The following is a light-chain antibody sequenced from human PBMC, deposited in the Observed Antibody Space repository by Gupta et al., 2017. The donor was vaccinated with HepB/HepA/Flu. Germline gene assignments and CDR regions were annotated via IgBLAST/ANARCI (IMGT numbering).Light chain of an antibody. J-gene: IGKJ4*01. CDR3: QQYSSSPLT. Sequence: ELVFTQSPRTLSLSPGERATLSCRASQSLSSSFLVWYQQTPGQAPRLLIYGASSRATGVPDRFSGSGSGTDFTLTISGLEPEDFAVYYCQQYSSSPLTFGGGTKVEIK. CDR1: QSLSSSF. CDR2: GAS. V-gene: IGKV3-20*01.